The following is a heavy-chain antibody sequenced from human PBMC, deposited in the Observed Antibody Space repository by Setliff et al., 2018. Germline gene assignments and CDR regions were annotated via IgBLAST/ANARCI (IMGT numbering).Heavy chain of an antibody. D-gene: IGHD5-18*01. J-gene: IGHJ3*02. CDR3: TFARDGYDVFDI. V-gene: IGHV3-73*01. Sequence: GGSLRLSCAASGFSFSGSAVYWVRQASVKGLEWIGRIRGRADNYATAYAASVRGRFTISRDDSKNTAYLQMNSPKTEDTAVYYCTFARDGYDVFDIWGQGTMVTV. CDR2: IRGRADNYAT. CDR1: GFSFSGSA.